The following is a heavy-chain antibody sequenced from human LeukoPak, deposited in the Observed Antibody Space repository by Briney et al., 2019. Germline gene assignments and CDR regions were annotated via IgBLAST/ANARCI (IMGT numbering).Heavy chain of an antibody. CDR2: IVVGSGNT. Sequence: ASVKVSCKASGFTFTCSAVQWVRQARGQRLEWIGWIVVGSGNTNYAQKFQERVTITRDMSTSTAYMELSSLRSEDTAVYYCAVTTDAFDIWGQGTMVTVSS. V-gene: IGHV1-58*01. CDR3: AVTTDAFDI. CDR1: GFTFTCSA. D-gene: IGHD1-14*01. J-gene: IGHJ3*02.